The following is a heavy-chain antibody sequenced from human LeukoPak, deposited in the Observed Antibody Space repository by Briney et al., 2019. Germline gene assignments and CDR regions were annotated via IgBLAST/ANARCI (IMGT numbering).Heavy chain of an antibody. D-gene: IGHD3-22*01. CDR1: EFTFSDYY. Sequence: GGSLRLSCAASEFTFSDYYMNWIRQAPGKGLEWVSYISSSSSYTSYADSVKGRFTISRDNSKNTLYLQMNSLRAEDTAVYYCAKDLYDSSGYYFPLDYWGQGTLVTVSS. V-gene: IGHV3-11*06. CDR2: ISSSSSYT. CDR3: AKDLYDSSGYYFPLDY. J-gene: IGHJ4*02.